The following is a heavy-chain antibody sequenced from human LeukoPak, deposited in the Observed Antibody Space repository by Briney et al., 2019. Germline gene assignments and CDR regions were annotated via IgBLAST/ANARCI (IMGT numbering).Heavy chain of an antibody. CDR1: GFTFSSYD. J-gene: IGHJ6*02. CDR2: IWYDGSNK. CDR3: ARSPKGDSYGMDV. V-gene: IGHV3-33*01. Sequence: GGSLRLSCAASGFTFSSYDMHWVRQAPGKGLEWVSVIWYDGSNKYYAESVKGRFTISRDNSENTMFLQINSLRAEDTAVYYCARSPKGDSYGMDVWGQGTTVTVSS.